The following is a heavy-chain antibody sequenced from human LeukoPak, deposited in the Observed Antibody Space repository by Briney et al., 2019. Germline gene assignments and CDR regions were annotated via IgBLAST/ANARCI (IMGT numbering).Heavy chain of an antibody. CDR1: GYTFTIYY. J-gene: IGHJ4*02. Sequence: GASVKVSCKASGYTFTIYYMHWVRQAPGQGLEWMGIINPSGGSTSYAQKFQGRVTMTRDTSTSTVYMELSSLRSEDTAVYYCAREDYDRPCRDWGQGTLVTVSS. D-gene: IGHD3-22*01. CDR3: AREDYDRPCRD. CDR2: INPSGGST. V-gene: IGHV1-46*01.